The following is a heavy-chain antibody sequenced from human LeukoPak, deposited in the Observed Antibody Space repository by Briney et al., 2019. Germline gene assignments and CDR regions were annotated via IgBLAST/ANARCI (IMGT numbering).Heavy chain of an antibody. D-gene: IGHD2-2*02. CDR1: GGSISSGDYY. Sequence: PSETLSLTCTVSGGSISSGDYYWSWIRQPPGKGLEWIGYIYYSGSTHYNPSLKSRVTISVDTSKNQFSLKLSSVTAADTAVYYCARYSVVVVPAAITSNYYYYYYMDVWGKGTTVTVSS. J-gene: IGHJ6*03. CDR3: ARYSVVVVPAAITSNYYYYYYMDV. CDR2: IYYSGST. V-gene: IGHV4-30-4*08.